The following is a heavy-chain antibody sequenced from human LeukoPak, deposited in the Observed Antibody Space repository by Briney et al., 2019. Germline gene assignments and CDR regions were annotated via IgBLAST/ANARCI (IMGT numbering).Heavy chain of an antibody. CDR2: IYYSGST. Sequence: SETLSLTCTVSGGSINSRSYYWGWIRQPPGKGLEWIGNIYYSGSTYYNPSLKSRVTISVDTSKNQFSLKLSSVTAVDTAVYYCARTSGWYWEVDYWGQGTLVTVSS. CDR1: GGSINSRSYY. V-gene: IGHV4-39*07. J-gene: IGHJ4*02. CDR3: ARTSGWYWEVDY. D-gene: IGHD6-19*01.